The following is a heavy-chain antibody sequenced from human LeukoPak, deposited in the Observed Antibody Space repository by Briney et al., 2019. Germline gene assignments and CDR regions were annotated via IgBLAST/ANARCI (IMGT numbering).Heavy chain of an antibody. J-gene: IGHJ4*02. CDR3: ASGAWLDY. Sequence: GGSLRLSCAASGFTFRNYWMSWARQLPEKGLEWVANIREDGSEKNYVDSVKGRFTISRDNAKNSLSLQMNSLRAEDTAVYYCASGAWLDYWGQGTLVTVSS. CDR2: IREDGSEK. V-gene: IGHV3-7*01. CDR1: GFTFRNYW. D-gene: IGHD4-17*01.